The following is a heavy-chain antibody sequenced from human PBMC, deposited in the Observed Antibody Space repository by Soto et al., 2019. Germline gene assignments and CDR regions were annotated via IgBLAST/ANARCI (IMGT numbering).Heavy chain of an antibody. J-gene: IGHJ4*02. D-gene: IGHD3-10*01. CDR3: AHRPRGFSYYFDY. Sequence: QITLKESGPTLVRPTQTLTLTCTFSGFSPTTRGLGTGWIRQPPGKALEGLALIYCDDDEGYSPSLTSTLNITHDTSKTLMVLNSTNMDPVYTATYSWAHRPRGFSYYFDYWGQGTLFTVSS. CDR1: GFSPTTRGLG. CDR2: IYCDDDE. V-gene: IGHV2-5*02.